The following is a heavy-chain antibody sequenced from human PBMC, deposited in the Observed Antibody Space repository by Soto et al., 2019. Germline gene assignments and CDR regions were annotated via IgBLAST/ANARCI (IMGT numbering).Heavy chain of an antibody. D-gene: IGHD3-16*01. J-gene: IGHJ6*03. Sequence: SEALSLTCTVSGGSISSYYWGWIRQPPGKGLEWIGYIYYSGSTNYNPSLKSRVTISVDTSKNQFSLKLSSVTAADTAVYYCARHGAGHYYYYYYMDVWGKGTTVTVSS. V-gene: IGHV4-59*08. CDR3: ARHGAGHYYYYYYMDV. CDR2: IYYSGST. CDR1: GGSISSYY.